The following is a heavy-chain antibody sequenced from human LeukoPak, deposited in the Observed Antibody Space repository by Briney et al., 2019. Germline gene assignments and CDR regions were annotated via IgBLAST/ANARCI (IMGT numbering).Heavy chain of an antibody. V-gene: IGHV4-39*07. J-gene: IGHJ4*02. D-gene: IGHD3-22*01. CDR3: ARVPLDYYDSSGYFDY. CDR2: IYYSGST. CDR1: GGSISSSSYY. Sequence: SETLSLTCTVSGGSISSSSYYWGWIRQPPGKGLEWIGSIYYSGSTYYNPSLKSRVTISVDTSKNQFSLKLSSVTAVDTAVYYCARVPLDYYDSSGYFDYWGQGTLVTVSS.